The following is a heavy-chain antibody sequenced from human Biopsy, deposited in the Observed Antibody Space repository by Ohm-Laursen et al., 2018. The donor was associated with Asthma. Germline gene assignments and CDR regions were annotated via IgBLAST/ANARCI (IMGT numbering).Heavy chain of an antibody. V-gene: IGHV1-69*01. CDR1: GDSFSNYA. J-gene: IGHJ6*02. CDR2: LIPVLGTP. Sequence: SSVKVSCKASGDSFSNYAISWVRQAPGQGLEWMGGLIPVLGTPDHAQMFEGRDTITADESTSTAYMELSSLSSEDTAVYYCARGYSGCDRIVYYYSGLEVWGQGTTVTVSS. CDR3: ARGYSGCDRIVYYYSGLEV. D-gene: IGHD5-12*01.